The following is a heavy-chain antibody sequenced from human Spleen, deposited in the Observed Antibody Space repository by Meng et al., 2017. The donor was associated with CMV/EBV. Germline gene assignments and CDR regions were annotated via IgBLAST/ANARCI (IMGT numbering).Heavy chain of an antibody. Sequence: GESLKISCAASGFTFSTYAMYWVRLAPGKGLEWVAVISYDGSNKYYADSVKGRFTISRDNSKNTLYLQMNSLRVEDTAVYYCATRSGIVVVPAAMGAFDIWGQGTMVTVS. CDR3: ATRSGIVVVPAAMGAFDI. CDR1: GFTFSTYA. D-gene: IGHD2-2*01. J-gene: IGHJ3*02. CDR2: ISYDGSNK. V-gene: IGHV3-30*04.